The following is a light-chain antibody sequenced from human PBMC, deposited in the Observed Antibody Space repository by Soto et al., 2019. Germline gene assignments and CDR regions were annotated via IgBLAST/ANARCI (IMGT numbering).Light chain of an antibody. CDR1: SSDIGDYDY. Sequence: ALTQPASVSGSPGQSITISCTGTSSDIGDYDYVSWYQQRPGRAPKLMIYEVRYRPSGVSNRFSGSKSGNTASLTISGLQAEDEADYYCCSYTRTSNHYLFGSGTKVTVL. J-gene: IGLJ1*01. V-gene: IGLV2-14*01. CDR3: CSYTRTSNHYL. CDR2: EVR.